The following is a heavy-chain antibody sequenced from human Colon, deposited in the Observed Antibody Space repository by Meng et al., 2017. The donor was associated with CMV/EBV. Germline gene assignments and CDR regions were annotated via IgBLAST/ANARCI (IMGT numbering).Heavy chain of an antibody. D-gene: IGHD2-15*01. V-gene: IGHV6-1*01. J-gene: IGHJ4*02. CDR2: TYYRSKWYN. CDR3: AKSLPHFDY. CDR1: GDSVATNSGA. Sequence: QLQLRQSGPGLVKASQTPSLPCAISGDSVATNSGAWNWLRQSPSRGLEWLGRTYYRSKWYNDYAVSVKSRITINPDTSKNQFSLQLTSVTPEDTAVYYCAKSLPHFDYWGQGTLVTVSS.